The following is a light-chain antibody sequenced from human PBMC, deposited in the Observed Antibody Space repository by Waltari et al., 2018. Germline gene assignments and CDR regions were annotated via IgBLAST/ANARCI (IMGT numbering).Light chain of an antibody. V-gene: IGKV3-20*01. Sequence: EIVLTQSPGPLSLSPGESATLSCRASQSVSSSYLAWYQQKPGQAPRRLIYGASSRATGSPDRFSGSGSGTDFTLTISRLEPEDFAVYYCQQYGSSLTWTFGQGTKVEIK. CDR3: QQYGSSLTWT. CDR1: QSVSSSY. J-gene: IGKJ1*01. CDR2: GAS.